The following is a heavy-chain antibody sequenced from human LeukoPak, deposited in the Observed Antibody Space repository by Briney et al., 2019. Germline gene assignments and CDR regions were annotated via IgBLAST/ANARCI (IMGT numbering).Heavy chain of an antibody. CDR3: ARQPVVNRGAVASNFDY. CDR2: IYYSGTT. Sequence: SETLSLTCTVSGDLISHSTTNCWAWIRQPPGKGLEWIGSIYYSGTTYYNASLESRVTVSVDTFKNQFSLKVNSMSAADTAVYFCARQPVVNRGAVASNFDYWGQGILVTVSS. J-gene: IGHJ4*02. V-gene: IGHV4-39*01. CDR1: GDLISHSTTNC. D-gene: IGHD6-19*01.